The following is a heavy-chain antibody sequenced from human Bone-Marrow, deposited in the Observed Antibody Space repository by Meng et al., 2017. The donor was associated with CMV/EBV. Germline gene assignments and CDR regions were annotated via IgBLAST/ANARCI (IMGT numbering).Heavy chain of an antibody. Sequence: GGSLRLSCAASGFTFSSYEMNWVRQAPGKGLEWVSYISSSGGTIYYADSVKGRFTISRDNAKNSLYLQMNSLRAEDTAVYYCAREVPVYYYYYGKDVWGQGTTVTVSS. CDR3: AREVPVYYYYYGKDV. CDR2: ISSSGGTI. J-gene: IGHJ6*02. CDR1: GFTFSSYE. V-gene: IGHV3-48*03.